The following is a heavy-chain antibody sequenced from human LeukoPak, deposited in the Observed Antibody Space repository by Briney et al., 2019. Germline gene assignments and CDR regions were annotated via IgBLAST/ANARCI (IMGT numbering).Heavy chain of an antibody. V-gene: IGHV3-21*01. CDR2: ISSSSSYI. D-gene: IGHD2-15*01. CDR1: GFTFGSYS. Sequence: GGSLRLSCAASGFTFGSYSMNWVRQAPGKGPEWVSSISSSSSYIYYADSVKGRFTISRDNAKNSLYLQMNSLRAEDTAVYYCASLLHTGYYYMDVWGKGTTVTVSS. J-gene: IGHJ6*03. CDR3: ASLLHTGYYYMDV.